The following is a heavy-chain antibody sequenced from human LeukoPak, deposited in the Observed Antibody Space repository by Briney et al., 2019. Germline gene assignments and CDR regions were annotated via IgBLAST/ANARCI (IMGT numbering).Heavy chain of an antibody. D-gene: IGHD3-10*01. CDR2: ISAYNGNT. Sequence: ASVKVSCKASGYTFTSYGISWVRQAPGQGREWMGWISAYNGNTNYAQKLHGRVTMTTGTCMSTAYRELRSLRSEDTAVYDCARVITMVRGYYYYGMDVWGKGTTVTVSS. CDR3: ARVITMVRGYYYYGMDV. V-gene: IGHV1-18*04. CDR1: GYTFTSYG. J-gene: IGHJ6*04.